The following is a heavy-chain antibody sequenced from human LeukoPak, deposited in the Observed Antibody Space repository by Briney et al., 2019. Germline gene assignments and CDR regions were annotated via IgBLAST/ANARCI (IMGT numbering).Heavy chain of an antibody. CDR1: GFTFGSYW. J-gene: IGHJ4*02. Sequence: PGGSLRLSCAGSGFTFGSYWMHWVRQAPGKGPVWVSRINSDGRSTTYADAVKGRFTISRDNAKGTLYLQMDSLIGEDSGVYYCARDVDFDYWGQGTLVTVSS. CDR2: INSDGRST. V-gene: IGHV3-74*01. CDR3: ARDVDFDY.